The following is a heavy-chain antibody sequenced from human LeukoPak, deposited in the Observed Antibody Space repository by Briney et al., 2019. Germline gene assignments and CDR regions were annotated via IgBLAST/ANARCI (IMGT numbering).Heavy chain of an antibody. V-gene: IGHV4-61*01. CDR3: ARARDGYNPYFDY. Sequence: SETLSLTCTVSGGSVSNSLYYWSWIRQPPGKGLEWIGYIYYSGSTNYNPSLKSRVTISVDTSKNQFSLKLSSVTAADTAVYYCARARDGYNPYFDYWGQGTLVTVSS. D-gene: IGHD5-24*01. CDR1: GGSVSNSLYY. CDR2: IYYSGST. J-gene: IGHJ4*02.